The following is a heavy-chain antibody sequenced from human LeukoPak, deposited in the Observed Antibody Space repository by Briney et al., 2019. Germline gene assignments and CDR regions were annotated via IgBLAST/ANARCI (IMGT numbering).Heavy chain of an antibody. V-gene: IGHV1-69*13. D-gene: IGHD3-22*01. J-gene: IGHJ4*02. CDR3: ARVAYYDSSGPMSY. Sequence: GASVKVSCKASGGTFSSYAISWVRQAPGQGLEWMGGIIPIFGTANYAQKFQGRATITADESTSTAYMELSSLRSEDTVVYYCARVAYYDSSGPMSYWGQGTLVTVSS. CDR1: GGTFSSYA. CDR2: IIPIFGTA.